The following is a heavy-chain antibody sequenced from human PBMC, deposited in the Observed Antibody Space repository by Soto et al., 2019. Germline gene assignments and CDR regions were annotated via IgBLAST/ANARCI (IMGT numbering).Heavy chain of an antibody. J-gene: IGHJ3*02. V-gene: IGHV6-1*01. CDR1: GDSVSSNSAA. D-gene: IGHD6-13*01. CDR2: TYYRSKWYN. CDR3: ARGWVGSWNAFDI. Sequence: QVPLQQSGPGLVKPSQTLSLTCAISGDSVSSNSAAWNWIRQSPSRGLEWLGRTYYRSKWYNDYAVCMNRRITINPDTSKNQFSLQLNSVTPEDTAVYYGARGWVGSWNAFDIWGQGTMVTVSS.